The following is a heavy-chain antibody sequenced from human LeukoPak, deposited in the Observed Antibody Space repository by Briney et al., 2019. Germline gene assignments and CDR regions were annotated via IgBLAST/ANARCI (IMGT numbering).Heavy chain of an antibody. D-gene: IGHD3-9*01. J-gene: IGHJ4*02. V-gene: IGHV1-2*02. CDR1: GYTFTGYY. CDR2: INPNSGGT. CDR3: ARGEENYEAEGLRYFDWLSSYYFDY. Sequence: ASVKVSCKASGYTFTGYYMHWVRQAPGQGLEWMGWINPNSGGTNYAQKFQGRVTMTRDTSISTAYMELSRLRSDDTAVYYCARGEENYEAEGLRYFDWLSSYYFDYWGQGTLVTVSS.